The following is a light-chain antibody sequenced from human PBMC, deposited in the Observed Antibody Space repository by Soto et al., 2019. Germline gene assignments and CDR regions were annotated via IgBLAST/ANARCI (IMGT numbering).Light chain of an antibody. CDR3: QQYNNWPVT. CDR1: QSVRNN. V-gene: IGKV3-15*01. J-gene: IGKJ4*01. CDR2: GAS. Sequence: EIVMTQSPATLSVSPGERATLSCRASQSVRNNLAWYQQKPGQAPRLLISGASTRATGIPDRFGGSGSGTDFTLTISSLESEDFAVYYCQQYNNWPVTFGGGTKVDIK.